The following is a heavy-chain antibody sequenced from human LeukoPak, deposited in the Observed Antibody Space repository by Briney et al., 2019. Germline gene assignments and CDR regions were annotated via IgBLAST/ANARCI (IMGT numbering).Heavy chain of an antibody. CDR2: INGGGGST. CDR3: AKRRGLELTYYYHMDV. J-gene: IGHJ6*03. Sequence: PGGSLRLSCAASGFTFSSYAMSWVRQAPGKGLEWVSSINGGGGSTYYADSVKGRFTISRDNSKNTLYLQMNSLRADDTAVYYCAKRRGLELTYYYHMDVWGKGTTVTVSS. D-gene: IGHD1-7*01. V-gene: IGHV3-23*01. CDR1: GFTFSSYA.